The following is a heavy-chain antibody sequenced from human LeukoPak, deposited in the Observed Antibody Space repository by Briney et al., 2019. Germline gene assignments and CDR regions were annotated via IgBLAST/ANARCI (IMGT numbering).Heavy chain of an antibody. V-gene: IGHV1-69*04. CDR2: IIPIFGIA. D-gene: IGHD2-15*01. Sequence: ASVKVSCKASGGTLSSYAISWVRQAPGQGLEWMGRIIPIFGIANYAQKFQGRVTITADKSTSTAYMELSSLRSEDTAVYYCARDVYCSGGSCVYYYYGMDVWGQGTTVTVSS. J-gene: IGHJ6*02. CDR3: ARDVYCSGGSCVYYYYGMDV. CDR1: GGTLSSYA.